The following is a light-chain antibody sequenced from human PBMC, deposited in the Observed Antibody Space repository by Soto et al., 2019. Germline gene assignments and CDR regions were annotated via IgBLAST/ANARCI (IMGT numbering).Light chain of an antibody. CDR1: QRVYNN. Sequence: EIGMTQSPATLSVSPGERATLSFGASQRVYNNLAWYQQKRGQAPRLLIYDASTRATGIPDRFSGSGSGTDFTLTISRLQPEDFAVYYCQQYGSSPWTFGQGTKVDIK. J-gene: IGKJ1*01. CDR2: DAS. CDR3: QQYGSSPWT. V-gene: IGKV3D-20*01.